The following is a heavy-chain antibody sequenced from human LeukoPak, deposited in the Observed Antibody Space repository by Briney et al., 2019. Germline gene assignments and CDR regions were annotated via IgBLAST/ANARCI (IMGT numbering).Heavy chain of an antibody. V-gene: IGHV3-23*01. Sequence: GSLRLSRAASGFTFSSYAMSWVRQAPGKGLEWVSAISGSGGSTYYAGSVKGRFTISRDNSKNTLYLQMNSLRAEDTAVYYCAKGRIEGSSGWSWYFDLWGRGTLVTVSS. CDR2: ISGSGGST. D-gene: IGHD6-19*01. CDR1: GFTFSSYA. CDR3: AKGRIEGSSGWSWYFDL. J-gene: IGHJ2*01.